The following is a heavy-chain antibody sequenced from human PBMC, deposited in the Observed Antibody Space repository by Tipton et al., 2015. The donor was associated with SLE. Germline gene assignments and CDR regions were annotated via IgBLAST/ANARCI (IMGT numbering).Heavy chain of an antibody. J-gene: IGHJ2*01. CDR3: ARGPLLDL. CDR1: GGSISSSSYY. V-gene: IGHV4-39*07. Sequence: TLSLTCTVSGGSISSSSYYWGWIRQTPGKGLEWIGTIYYSGSTYFKPSLKSRVTISVDTSKNQFSLKLSSVTAADTAVYYCARGPLLDLWGRGTLVTVSS. D-gene: IGHD5/OR15-5a*01. CDR2: IYYSGST.